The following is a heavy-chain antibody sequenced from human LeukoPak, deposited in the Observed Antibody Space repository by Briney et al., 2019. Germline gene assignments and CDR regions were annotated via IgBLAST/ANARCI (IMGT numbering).Heavy chain of an antibody. CDR3: ARGIYDFWSRSNNWFDP. J-gene: IGHJ5*02. CDR1: GGTFSSYA. D-gene: IGHD3-3*01. Sequence: ASVKVSCKASGGTFSSYAISWVRQAPGQGLEWMGIINPSGGSTSYAQKFQGRVTMTRDTSTSTVYMELSSLRSEDTAVYYCARGIYDFWSRSNNWFDPWGQGTLVTVSS. CDR2: INPSGGST. V-gene: IGHV1-46*01.